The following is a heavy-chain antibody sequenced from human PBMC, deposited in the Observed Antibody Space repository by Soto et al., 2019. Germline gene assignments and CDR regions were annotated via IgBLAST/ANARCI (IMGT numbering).Heavy chain of an antibody. V-gene: IGHV4-59*01. J-gene: IGHJ4*02. CDR2: IYYSGST. D-gene: IGHD6-19*01. CDR3: ARARSGWYLDY. CDR1: GGSISSYY. Sequence: SETLSLTCTVSGGSISSYYWSWIRQPPGKGLEWIGYIYYSGSTNYSPSLKSRVTISVDTSKNQFSLKLSSVTAADTAVYYCARARSGWYLDYWGQGTLVTVS.